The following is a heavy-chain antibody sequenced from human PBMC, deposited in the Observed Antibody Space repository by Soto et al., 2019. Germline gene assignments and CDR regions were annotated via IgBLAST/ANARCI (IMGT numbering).Heavy chain of an antibody. J-gene: IGHJ4*02. CDR2: IWNDGSTT. V-gene: IGHV3-33*01. Sequence: LVESGGGVAQPGRSLRLSCATSGFNLSPSGMHWVRQAPGKGLEWVGMIWNDGSTTHFTDSVKGRFTISRDNSKNTLYLQMNSLRDEDTAVYYCARDGSHYDVDYWGQGTLVTVSS. D-gene: IGHD4-4*01. CDR1: GFNLSPSG. CDR3: ARDGSHYDVDY.